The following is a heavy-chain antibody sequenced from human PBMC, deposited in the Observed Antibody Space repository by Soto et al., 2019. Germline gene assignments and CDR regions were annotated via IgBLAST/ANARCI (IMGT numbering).Heavy chain of an antibody. CDR2: IDWDDDK. CDR3: AGFLAFTYYYDYSGYGFDV. J-gene: IGHJ3*01. D-gene: IGHD3-22*01. Sequence: SGPTLVNPTQTLTLTCTFSGFSLSTSGMCVSWIRQPPGKALEWLALIDWDDDKYYSTSLKTRLTISKDTSKNQVVLTMTNMEPVDVSSCSCAGFLAFTYYYDYSGYGFDVWGQGTMVTVSS. CDR1: GFSLSTSGMC. V-gene: IGHV2-70*01.